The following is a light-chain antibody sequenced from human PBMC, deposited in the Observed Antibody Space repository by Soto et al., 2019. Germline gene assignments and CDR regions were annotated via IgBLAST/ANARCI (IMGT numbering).Light chain of an antibody. J-gene: IGLJ2*01. CDR3: CSYVVSSTLV. CDR2: EDN. Sequence: QAALTQPASVSGSPGQSITISCTGTSSDVGKYNLVSWYQQHPGKAPKLMIYEDNKRPSGVSDRFSGSKSGNTASLTISGLQAEDEDDYYCCSYVVSSTLVLGGGTQLTV. V-gene: IGLV2-23*01. CDR1: SSDVGKYNL.